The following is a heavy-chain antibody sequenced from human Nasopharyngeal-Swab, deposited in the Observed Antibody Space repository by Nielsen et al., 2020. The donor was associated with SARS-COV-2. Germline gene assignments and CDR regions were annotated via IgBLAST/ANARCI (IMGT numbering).Heavy chain of an antibody. CDR2: INHNERT. V-gene: IGHV4-34*01. CDR1: GGSFNGFY. J-gene: IGHJ6*02. D-gene: IGHD5-24*01. Sequence: GSLRLSCSVSGGSFNGFYWNWIRQPPGKGLDFIGEINHNERTNYNPSLKSRVTMSVDTSTNQVSLKLNSLTATDTAVYYCARAGRVGDAYTGLDVWGQGTTVTVSS. CDR3: ARAGRVGDAYTGLDV.